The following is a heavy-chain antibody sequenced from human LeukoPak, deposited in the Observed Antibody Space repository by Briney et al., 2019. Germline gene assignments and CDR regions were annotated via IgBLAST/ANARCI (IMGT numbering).Heavy chain of an antibody. Sequence: SETLSLTCSVSGASISNSDHYWTWVRQPPGKGLEWIGSIYYSGSTYYNPSLKSRVTLSVDTSKNQFFLKLNSATAADTAVYYCARHGLRQFARSHFDYWGQGTLVTLSA. CDR3: ARHGLRQFARSHFDY. J-gene: IGHJ4*02. D-gene: IGHD3-10*01. CDR1: GASISNSDHY. CDR2: IYYSGST. V-gene: IGHV4-39*01.